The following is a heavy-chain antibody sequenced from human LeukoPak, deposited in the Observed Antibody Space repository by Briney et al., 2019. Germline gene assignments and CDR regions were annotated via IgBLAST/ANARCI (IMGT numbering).Heavy chain of an antibody. CDR2: ISWNSGSI. Sequence: GRSLRLSCAASGFTFDDYAMHWVRQAPGKGLEWVSGISWNSGSIGYADSVKGRFTISRDNAKNSLYLQMNSLRAEDTALYYCAKDDSSGYYSFVDYWGQGTLVTVSS. J-gene: IGHJ4*02. V-gene: IGHV3-9*01. CDR3: AKDDSSGYYSFVDY. D-gene: IGHD3-22*01. CDR1: GFTFDDYA.